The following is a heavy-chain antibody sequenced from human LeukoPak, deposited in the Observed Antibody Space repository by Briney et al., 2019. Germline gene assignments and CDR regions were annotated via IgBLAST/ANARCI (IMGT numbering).Heavy chain of an antibody. CDR3: ARDFIAVAGTEDKVDY. CDR2: VNPNSGGT. J-gene: IGHJ4*02. CDR1: GYTFTGYY. V-gene: IGHV1-2*04. Sequence: ASVKVSCKASGYTFTGYYMHWVRRAPGQGLEWMGWVNPNSGGTNYAQKFQGWVTMTRDTSISTAYMELSRLRSDDTAVYYCARDFIAVAGTEDKVDYWGQGTLVTVSS. D-gene: IGHD6-19*01.